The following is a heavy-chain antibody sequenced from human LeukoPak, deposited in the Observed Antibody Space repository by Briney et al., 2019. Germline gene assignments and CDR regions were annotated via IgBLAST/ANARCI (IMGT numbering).Heavy chain of an antibody. V-gene: IGHV4-34*01. CDR1: GGSFSGYY. D-gene: IGHD3-3*02. Sequence: PSETLSLTCAVYGGSFSGYYWSWIRQPPGKGLEWIGEINHSGSTNYNPSLKSRVTISVDTSKNQFSLKLSSVTAADTAVYYCAKGYPFLEGFHSKKRADWVGPWGQGTLGTGSS. J-gene: IGHJ5*01. CDR3: AKGYPFLEGFHSKKRADWVGP. CDR2: INHSGST.